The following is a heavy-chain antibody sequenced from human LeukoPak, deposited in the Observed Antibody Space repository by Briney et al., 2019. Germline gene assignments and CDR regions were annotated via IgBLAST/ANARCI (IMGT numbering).Heavy chain of an antibody. CDR1: GFRFSTYW. CDR2: INQDGNDK. Sequence: GGSLRLSCAASGFRFSTYWMTWVRQAPGKGPEWVGNINQDGNDKNYLDSVKGRFTISRDNAKNSLYLRMDSLRAEDTAMYYCARDKGTRYCSGGSCFPIDAFDIWGQGTMVTVSS. CDR3: ARDKGTRYCSGGSCFPIDAFDI. V-gene: IGHV3-7*03. J-gene: IGHJ3*02. D-gene: IGHD2-15*01.